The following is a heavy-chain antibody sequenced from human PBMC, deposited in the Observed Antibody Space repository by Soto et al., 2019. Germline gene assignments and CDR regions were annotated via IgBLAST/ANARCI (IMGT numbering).Heavy chain of an antibody. CDR1: GYTFTSYG. J-gene: IGHJ6*03. CDR3: ARKVGYCSSTSYYYYYYYMDV. CDR2: ISAYNGNT. Sequence: ASVKVSCKASGYTFTSYGISWVRQAPGQGLEWMGWISAYNGNTNYAQKLQGRVTMTTDTSTSTAYMELRSLRSDDTAVYYCARKVGYCSSTSYYYYYYYMDVWGKGTTVTVSS. D-gene: IGHD2-2*01. V-gene: IGHV1-18*01.